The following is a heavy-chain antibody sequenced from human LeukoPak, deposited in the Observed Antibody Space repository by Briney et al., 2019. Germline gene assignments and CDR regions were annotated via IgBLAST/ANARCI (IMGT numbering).Heavy chain of an antibody. V-gene: IGHV3-30-3*01. CDR2: ISYDGSNK. J-gene: IGHJ4*02. D-gene: IGHD6-19*01. CDR3: ASHAGIAVSQRGY. Sequence: GGSLRLSCAASGFTFSSYWMSWVRQAPGKGLEWVAVISYDGSNKYYADSVKGRFTISRDNSKNTLYLQMNSLRAEDTAVYYCASHAGIAVSQRGYWGQGTLVTVSS. CDR1: GFTFSSYW.